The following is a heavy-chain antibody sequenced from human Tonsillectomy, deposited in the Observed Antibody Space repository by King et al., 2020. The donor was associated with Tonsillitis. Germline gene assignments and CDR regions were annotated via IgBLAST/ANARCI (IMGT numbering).Heavy chain of an antibody. Sequence: VQLVESGGGLVKPGGSLRLSCAASGFTFRDYYMTWIRQAPGKGLEWVSYISTSSRYSKYADSVKGRFTISRDNAKNSLYLQMDSLRAEDTAVYYCARDTVGSSHWFDPWGQGTLVTVSS. CDR1: GFTFRDYY. CDR2: ISTSSRYS. V-gene: IGHV3-11*05. CDR3: ARDTVGSSHWFDP. D-gene: IGHD1-26*01. J-gene: IGHJ5*02.